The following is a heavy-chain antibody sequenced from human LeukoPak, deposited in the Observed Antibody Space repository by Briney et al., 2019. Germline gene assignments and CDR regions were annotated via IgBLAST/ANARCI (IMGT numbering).Heavy chain of an antibody. CDR2: ISPNSGGA. D-gene: IGHD6-19*01. J-gene: IGHJ5*02. Sequence: ASVKVSCKTSGYTFTDYYIHWVRQAPGQGVEWMGWISPNSGGANYAQKFQGRVTMTRDTSISTAYMELSSLRSDDAAVYYCAREAFSAYAGTWFHSVGVVAGTGISPFDPWGQGTLVTVSS. CDR3: AREAFSAYAGTWFHSVGVVAGTGISPFDP. CDR1: GYTFTDYY. V-gene: IGHV1-2*02.